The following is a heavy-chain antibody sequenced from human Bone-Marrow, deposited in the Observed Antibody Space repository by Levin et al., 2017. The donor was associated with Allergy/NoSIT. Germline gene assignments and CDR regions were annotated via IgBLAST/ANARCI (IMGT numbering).Heavy chain of an antibody. CDR2: IYYSGST. CDR3: ARFESSGGTDY. D-gene: IGHD1-1*01. Sequence: TGGSLRLSCTVSGGSISSYYWSWIRQPPGKGLEWIGYIYYSGSTNYNPSLKSRVTISVDTSKNQFSLKLSSVTAADTAVYYCARFESSGGTDYWGQGTLVTVSS. J-gene: IGHJ4*02. CDR1: GGSISSYY. V-gene: IGHV4-59*01.